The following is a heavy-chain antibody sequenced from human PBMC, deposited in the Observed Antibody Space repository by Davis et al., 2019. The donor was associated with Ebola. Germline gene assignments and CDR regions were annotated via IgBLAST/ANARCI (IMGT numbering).Heavy chain of an antibody. CDR2: IKQDGSEI. D-gene: IGHD4-17*01. J-gene: IGHJ4*02. Sequence: GGSLRLSCAVSGFTFSSYWMSWVRQAPGKGPGWVANIKQDGSEIHYVDSVKGRFTISRDNAKNSLYLQMNSLRDDDTALYYCARGGAVKFDYWGQGTLVTVSS. V-gene: IGHV3-7*01. CDR1: GFTFSSYW. CDR3: ARGGAVKFDY.